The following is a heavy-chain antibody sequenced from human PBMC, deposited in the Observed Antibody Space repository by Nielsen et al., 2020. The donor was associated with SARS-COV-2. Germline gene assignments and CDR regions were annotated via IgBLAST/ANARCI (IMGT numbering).Heavy chain of an antibody. CDR1: GLSVTDAW. Sequence: GRSLRLSCTLFGLSVTDAWMGWVRRAPGRGLEWIGRIKSKSDGGTTDYAAPIRDRVFVSRDESTNTVFLQMSSLMAEDTAVYYCTTDRGVAIRPLFDSWGQGTRVTVSS. D-gene: IGHD3-3*01. CDR3: TTDRGVAIRPLFDS. V-gene: IGHV3-15*01. CDR2: IKSKSDGGTT. J-gene: IGHJ4*02.